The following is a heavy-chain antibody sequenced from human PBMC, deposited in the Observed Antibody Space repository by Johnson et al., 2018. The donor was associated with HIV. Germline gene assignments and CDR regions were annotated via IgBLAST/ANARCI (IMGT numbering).Heavy chain of an antibody. Sequence: QEQLVESGGGVVQPGRSLRLSCAASGFSFSGSAMHWVRQAPGKGLEWVAGISYDGSNKYYADSVKGRFTISRDNSKNTLYLQMTRLRVEDTAFYYCARATYPNCWVGSSPSHAFHVWGQGTMVTVSS. CDR3: ARATYPNCWVGSSPSHAFHV. CDR1: GFSFSGSA. V-gene: IGHV3-30-3*01. J-gene: IGHJ3*01. CDR2: ISYDGSNK. D-gene: IGHD3-3*01.